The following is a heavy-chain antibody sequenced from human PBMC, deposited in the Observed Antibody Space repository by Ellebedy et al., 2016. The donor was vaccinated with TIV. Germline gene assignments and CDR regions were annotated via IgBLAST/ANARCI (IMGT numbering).Heavy chain of an antibody. CDR2: INPTSGSS. J-gene: IGHJ4*02. D-gene: IGHD3-22*01. CDR1: GYTFTSYF. V-gene: IGHV1-46*01. CDR3: ARGDNYYYDSTGYYYTY. Sequence: ASVKVSCKASGYTFTSYFLYWVRQAPGQGLEWMGIINPTSGSSNYAQKFQGRVTMTRDTSTRTVYMELSSLRSEDTAVYYGARGDNYYYDSTGYYYTYWGQGTLVTVSS.